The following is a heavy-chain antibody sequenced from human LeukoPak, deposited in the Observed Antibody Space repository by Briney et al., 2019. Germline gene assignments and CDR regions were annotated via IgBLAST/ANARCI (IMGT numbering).Heavy chain of an antibody. CDR3: AREGSDYEADY. V-gene: IGHV3-21*01. CDR2: ISSSSSYI. CDR1: RFTFTTYS. D-gene: IGHD4-17*01. Sequence: GGSLRLSCAASRFTFTTYSMNWVRQAPGKGLEWVSSISSSSSYIYYADSVKGRFTISRDNAKNSLYLQMNSLRAEDTAVYYCAREGSDYEADYWGQGTLVTVSS. J-gene: IGHJ4*02.